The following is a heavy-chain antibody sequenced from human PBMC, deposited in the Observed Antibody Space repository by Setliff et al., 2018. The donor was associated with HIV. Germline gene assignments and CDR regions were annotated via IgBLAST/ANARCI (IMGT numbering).Heavy chain of an antibody. CDR2: INPNSGGT. CDR1: GYSFTGQY. D-gene: IGHD3-22*01. J-gene: IGHJ4*02. Sequence: VKVSCKASGYSFTGQYIHWVRQAPGQGLEWMGWINPNSGGTNYAQKFQGRVTITRDTSISTSSVELTSLTSDDTAVYFCARVRGDDYSGHIDHWGRGTLVTVSS. V-gene: IGHV1-2*02. CDR3: ARVRGDDYSGHIDH.